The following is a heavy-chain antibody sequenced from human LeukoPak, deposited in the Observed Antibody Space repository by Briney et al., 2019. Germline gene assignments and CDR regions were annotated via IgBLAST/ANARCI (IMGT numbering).Heavy chain of an antibody. CDR1: DGSVSGSVSGYY. Sequence: PSETLSLTCAVYDGSVSGSVSGYYWSWVRQPPGKGLEWIGEVDHRGSTNYNPSLKSRVTISVDASKNQFSLKLTSVTAADTAVYYCARAPSGCGGTCPSDHWGPGTLVTVSS. CDR3: ARAPSGCGGTCPSDH. J-gene: IGHJ4*02. CDR2: VDHRGST. D-gene: IGHD2-15*01. V-gene: IGHV4-34*01.